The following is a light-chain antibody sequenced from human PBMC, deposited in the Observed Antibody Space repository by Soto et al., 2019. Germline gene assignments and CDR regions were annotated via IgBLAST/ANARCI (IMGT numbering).Light chain of an antibody. CDR2: LNSDGSH. Sequence: QLVLTQSPSASASLGASVKLTCTLSSGHSSYAIAWHQQQPEKGPRYLMKLNSDGSHTKGDAIPDRFSGSSSGAERYLTISSLQSEDEADYYCQTWATGLWVFGGGTQLTVL. CDR3: QTWATGLWV. CDR1: SGHSSYA. V-gene: IGLV4-69*01. J-gene: IGLJ3*02.